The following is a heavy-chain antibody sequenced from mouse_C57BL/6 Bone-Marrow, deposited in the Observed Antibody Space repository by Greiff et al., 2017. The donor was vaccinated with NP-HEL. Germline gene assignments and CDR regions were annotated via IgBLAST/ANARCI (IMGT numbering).Heavy chain of an antibody. CDR2: IWSGGST. CDR3: ARNPHYYGSSYTSYYAMDY. D-gene: IGHD1-1*01. V-gene: IGHV2-2*01. Sequence: QVQLQQSGPGLVQPSQSLSITCTVSGFSLTSYGVHWVRQSPGKGLEWLGVIWSGGSTDYNAAFISRLSISKDNSKSQVFFKMNSLQADDTAIYYCARNPHYYGSSYTSYYAMDYWGQGTSVTVSS. J-gene: IGHJ4*01. CDR1: GFSLTSYG.